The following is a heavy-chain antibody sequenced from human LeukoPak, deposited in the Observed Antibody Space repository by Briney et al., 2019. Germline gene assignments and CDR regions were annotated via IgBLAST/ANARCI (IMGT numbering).Heavy chain of an antibody. CDR3: ARHDYDFWCGSENYYFDY. V-gene: IGHV4-59*08. CDR1: GGSISSYY. Sequence: SETLSLTCTVSGGSISSYYWSWIRQPPGQGLEWIGYIYYSGSTNYNPSLKSRITISVDTSKNQFSLKLSSVTAADTAVYYCARHDYDFWCGSENYYFDYWGQGTLVTVSS. J-gene: IGHJ4*02. D-gene: IGHD3-3*01. CDR2: IYYSGST.